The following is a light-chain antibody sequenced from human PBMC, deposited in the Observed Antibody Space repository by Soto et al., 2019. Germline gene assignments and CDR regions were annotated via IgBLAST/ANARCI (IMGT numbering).Light chain of an antibody. J-gene: IGLJ3*02. Sequence: QSVLTQPPSASGSPGQSVTISCTGTSSDVGAYKYVCWYQQYPGKAPKLMIYEVTKRPSGVPDRFSGSKSGNTASLTVSGRQAEDEADYYCTSYVGNDIWVFGGGTKVTVL. V-gene: IGLV2-8*01. CDR1: SSDVGAYKY. CDR3: TSYVGNDIWV. CDR2: EVT.